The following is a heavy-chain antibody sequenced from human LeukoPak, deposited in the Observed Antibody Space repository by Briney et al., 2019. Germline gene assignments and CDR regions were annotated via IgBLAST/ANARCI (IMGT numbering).Heavy chain of an antibody. Sequence: PGGSLRLSCAASGFTFSSYSMNWVRQAPGKGLEWVSYISSSSSTIYYADSVKGRFTISRDNAKNSLSLEMNSLRVEDTAVYYCARIFGYYYYYLDVWGKGTPVTISS. D-gene: IGHD3-3*01. V-gene: IGHV3-48*04. CDR3: ARIFGYYYYYLDV. CDR1: GFTFSSYS. CDR2: ISSSSSTI. J-gene: IGHJ6*03.